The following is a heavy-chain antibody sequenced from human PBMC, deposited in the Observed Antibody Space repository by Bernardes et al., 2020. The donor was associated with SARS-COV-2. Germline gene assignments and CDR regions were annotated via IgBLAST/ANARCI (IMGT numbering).Heavy chain of an antibody. V-gene: IGHV3-23*01. D-gene: IGHD3-10*01. Sequence: GGSLRLSCAASGFSFYDYAMSWVRQVPGKGLEWVSGIIGNGGCTYYADSVKGRFTISRDISKNTLYLQMHSLRAEDTAVYFCAKDYPEKAGGSGEDSFFDYWGQGTLVTVSS. J-gene: IGHJ4*02. CDR1: GFSFYDYA. CDR3: AKDYPEKAGGSGEDSFFDY. CDR2: IIGNGGCT.